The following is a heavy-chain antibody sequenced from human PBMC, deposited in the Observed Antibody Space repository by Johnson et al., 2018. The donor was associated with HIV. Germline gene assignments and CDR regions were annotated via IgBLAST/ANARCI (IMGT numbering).Heavy chain of an antibody. CDR3: AKEYFDI. J-gene: IGHJ3*02. CDR1: RFTFNTYD. CDR2: LRFDGSTK. Sequence: QVQLVESGGGEVQPGGSLRLSCAASRFTFNTYDMNWVRQAPGKGLEWVAFLRFDGSTKYYGDSVKGRFTISRDNSKNTLYLQMNSLRTEDTAMYYCAKEYFDIWGQGTMVTVSS. V-gene: IGHV3-30*02.